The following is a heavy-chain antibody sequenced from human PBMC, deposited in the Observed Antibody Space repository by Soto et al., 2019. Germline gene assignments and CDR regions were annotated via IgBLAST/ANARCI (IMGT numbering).Heavy chain of an antibody. J-gene: IGHJ5*02. CDR1: GYTFSTYD. Sequence: ASVKVSCKTSGYTFSTYDINWVRQASGQGLEWLGWMNPDRGDTGYGRKFLGRVTLTRNTSTGTAYMELTSLRSDDAAIYYCARGRMGAAHFSNPRAYSYAFDPWGQGTLVTVSS. D-gene: IGHD3-22*01. CDR3: ARGRMGAAHFSNPRAYSYAFDP. CDR2: MNPDRGDT. V-gene: IGHV1-8*01.